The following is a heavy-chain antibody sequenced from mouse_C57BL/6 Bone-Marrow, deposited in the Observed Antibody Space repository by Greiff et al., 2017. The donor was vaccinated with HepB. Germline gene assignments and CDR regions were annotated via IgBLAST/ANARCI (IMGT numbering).Heavy chain of an antibody. CDR1: GYSITSGYY. J-gene: IGHJ4*01. CDR3: AIYDGYYEVMDY. V-gene: IGHV3-6*01. CDR2: ISYDGSN. D-gene: IGHD2-3*01. Sequence: DVQLQESGPGLVKPSQSLSLTCSVTGYSITSGYYWNWIRQFPGNKLEWMGYISYDGSNNYNPSLKNRISITRDTSKNQFFLKLNSVTTEDTATYYCAIYDGYYEVMDYWGQGTSVTVSS.